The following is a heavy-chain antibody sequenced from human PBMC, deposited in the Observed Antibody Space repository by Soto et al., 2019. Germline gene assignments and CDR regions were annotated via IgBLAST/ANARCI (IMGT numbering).Heavy chain of an antibody. D-gene: IGHD2-15*01. CDR3: ASAGYCSGGSCYSTYGMDV. V-gene: IGHV5-51*01. J-gene: IGHJ6*02. CDR2: IYPGDFDT. Sequence: PGESLKISCRVSGDRFTTYWIAWVRQMPGKGLEWMGIIYPGDFDTRYSPSFQGQVTISADKSISTAYLQWSSLKASDTAMYYCASAGYCSGGSCYSTYGMDVWGQGTTVTVSS. CDR1: GDRFTTYW.